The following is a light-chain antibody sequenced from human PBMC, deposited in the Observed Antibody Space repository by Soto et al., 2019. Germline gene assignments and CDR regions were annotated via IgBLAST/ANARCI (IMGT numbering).Light chain of an antibody. CDR2: DVS. Sequence: QSVLTQPASVSGSPGQPITITCTGTSSDVGGYNYVSWYQQHPGKAPKVLISDVSNRPSGISNRFSGSKSGNTASPTISGLQAEDEADYYCSSYTSIDTWVFGTGTKVTVL. CDR3: SSYTSIDTWV. CDR1: SSDVGGYNY. V-gene: IGLV2-14*03. J-gene: IGLJ1*01.